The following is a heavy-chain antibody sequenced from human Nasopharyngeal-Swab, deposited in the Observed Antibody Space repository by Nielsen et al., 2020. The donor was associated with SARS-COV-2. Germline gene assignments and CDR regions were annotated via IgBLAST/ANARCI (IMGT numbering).Heavy chain of an antibody. D-gene: IGHD4-23*01. CDR3: ARADYGGNNALDQ. J-gene: IGHJ4*02. V-gene: IGHV4-59*01. CDR1: GGSISGYY. Sequence: SETLSLTCAVSGGSISGYYWSWIRRPPGKGLEWIGYMFYSGITNYNPSLKSRVTMSVDTSKNQFSLNLRYVTAADTAVYYCARADYGGNNALDQWGQGTLVTVSS. CDR2: MFYSGIT.